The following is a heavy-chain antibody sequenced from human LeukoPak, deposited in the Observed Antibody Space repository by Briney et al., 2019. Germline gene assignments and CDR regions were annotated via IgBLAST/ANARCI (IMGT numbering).Heavy chain of an antibody. D-gene: IGHD2-15*01. V-gene: IGHV3-30-3*01. CDR1: GFTFSSYA. CDR2: ISYDGSNK. J-gene: IGHJ4*02. CDR3: ARDGDLGYCSGSSGYWGYFDY. Sequence: GGSLRLSCAASGFTFSSYAMHWVRQAPGKGLEWVAVISYDGSNKYYADSVKGRFTISRDNSKNTLYLQMNSLRAEDTAVYYCARDGDLGYCSGSSGYWGYFDYWGQGTLVTVSS.